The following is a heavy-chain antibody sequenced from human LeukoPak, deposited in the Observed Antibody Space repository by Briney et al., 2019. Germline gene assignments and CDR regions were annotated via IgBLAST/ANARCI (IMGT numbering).Heavy chain of an antibody. Sequence: GGSLRLSCSASGFTFSSYAMHWVRQAPGKGLEYVSAISSNGGSTYYAGSVKGRFTISRDNSKNTLYLQMSSLRAEDTAVYYCVKSPYYDILTGYFNWFDPWGQGTLVTVSS. J-gene: IGHJ5*02. CDR3: VKSPYYDILTGYFNWFDP. CDR1: GFTFSSYA. CDR2: ISSNGGST. V-gene: IGHV3-64D*06. D-gene: IGHD3-9*01.